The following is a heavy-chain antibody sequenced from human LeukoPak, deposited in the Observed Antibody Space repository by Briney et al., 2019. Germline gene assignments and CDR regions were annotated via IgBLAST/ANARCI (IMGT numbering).Heavy chain of an antibody. J-gene: IGHJ4*02. D-gene: IGHD6-19*01. Sequence: SETLSLTCAVYGGSFSGYYWSWIRQPPGRGLEWIGEINHSGSTNYNPSLKSRVTISVDTSKNQFSLKLSSVTAADTAVYYCARGRKALAVAQIYDWGQGTLVTVSS. CDR3: ARGRKALAVAQIYD. V-gene: IGHV4-34*01. CDR2: INHSGST. CDR1: GGSFSGYY.